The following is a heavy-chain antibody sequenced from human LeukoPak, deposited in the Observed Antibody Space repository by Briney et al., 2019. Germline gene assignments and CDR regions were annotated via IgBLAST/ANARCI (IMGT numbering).Heavy chain of an antibody. D-gene: IGHD2-2*01. CDR2: IGSDSGDI. J-gene: IGHJ4*02. V-gene: IGHV3-23*01. Sequence: GESLRLSCAASGFTFSSFAMIWVRQAPGKGLEWVSVIGSDSGDIQYADSVKGRFTISRDNSKNTLYLQMNSLRAEDTAVYYCAKGLGSTSFLPFDYWGQGTLVTVSS. CDR1: GFTFSSFA. CDR3: AKGLGSTSFLPFDY.